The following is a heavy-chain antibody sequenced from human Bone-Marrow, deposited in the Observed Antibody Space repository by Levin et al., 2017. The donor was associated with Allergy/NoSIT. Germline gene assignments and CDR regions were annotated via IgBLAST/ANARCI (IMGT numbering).Heavy chain of an antibody. CDR3: RGCRVEPTAPGWCNWFDP. D-gene: IGHD6-13*01. V-gene: IGHV3-23*01. CDR1: GFTFNSYA. J-gene: IGHJ5*02. Sequence: GGSLRLSCAASGFTFNSYAMNWVRQAPGKGLEWVSSINSGGTGTYYADSVKGRFTISRDNSKSTLSLQMDSLRAEDTGLYFCRGCRVEPTAPGWCNWFDPWGQGTLVTVSS. CDR2: INSGGTGT.